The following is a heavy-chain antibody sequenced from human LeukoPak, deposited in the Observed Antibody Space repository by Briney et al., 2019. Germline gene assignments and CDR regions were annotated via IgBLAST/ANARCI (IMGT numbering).Heavy chain of an antibody. J-gene: IGHJ5*02. CDR2: INSDGSST. D-gene: IGHD6-19*01. CDR1: GFTFSSYW. CDR3: ARAVAGTHWFDP. Sequence: GGSLRLSCAASGFTFSSYWMHWVRQAPGKGLVWVSRINSDGSSTSYADSVKGRFTMSRESAKNSLYLQMNSLRAGDTAVYYCARAVAGTHWFDPWGQGTLVTVSS. V-gene: IGHV3-74*01.